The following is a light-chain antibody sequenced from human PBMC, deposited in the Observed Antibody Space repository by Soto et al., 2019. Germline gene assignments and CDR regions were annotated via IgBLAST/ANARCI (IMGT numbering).Light chain of an antibody. Sequence: DLQMTQSPSSLSAPVGDRITITCRASQSISSYLNWYQQKPGKAPELLIYAASSLQSGVPSRFSGSGSGTDFTLTISSLQPEDFATYYCQQSYRTPLTFGQGTKVEIK. V-gene: IGKV1-39*01. J-gene: IGKJ1*01. CDR1: QSISSY. CDR3: QQSYRTPLT. CDR2: AAS.